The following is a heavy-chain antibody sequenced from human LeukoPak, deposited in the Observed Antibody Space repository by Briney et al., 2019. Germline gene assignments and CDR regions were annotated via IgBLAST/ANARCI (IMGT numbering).Heavy chain of an antibody. Sequence: SGGSLRLSCAASGFTFSSSGMTWVRQAPGKGLEWVSAISGSGGRTYYADSVKGRFTISRDNSKNTLYLQMNSLRAEDTAVYYCAKVIGRDSGSSFDYWGQGTLVTVSS. CDR1: GFTFSSSG. J-gene: IGHJ4*02. V-gene: IGHV3-23*01. CDR2: ISGSGGRT. D-gene: IGHD1-26*01. CDR3: AKVIGRDSGSSFDY.